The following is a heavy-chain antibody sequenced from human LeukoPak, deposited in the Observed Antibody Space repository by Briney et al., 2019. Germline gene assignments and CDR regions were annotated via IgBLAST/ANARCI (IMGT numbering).Heavy chain of an antibody. CDR3: ARVSKTFYSSGSDI. CDR1: GGSISSYY. J-gene: IGHJ3*02. D-gene: IGHD6-19*01. V-gene: IGHV4-59*01. CDR2: IYYSGST. Sequence: SETLSLTCTVSGGSISSYYWSWIRQPPGKGLEWLGYIYYSGSTNYNPSLKSRVTISVDTSKNQFSLKLSSVTAADAAVYYCARVSKTFYSSGSDIWGQGTMVTVSS.